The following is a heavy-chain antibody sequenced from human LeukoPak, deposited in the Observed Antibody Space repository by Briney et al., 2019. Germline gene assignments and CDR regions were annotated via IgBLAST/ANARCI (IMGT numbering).Heavy chain of an antibody. D-gene: IGHD3-10*01. Sequence: ASVKVSCKASGYTFTGYYMHWVRQAPGQGLEWMGRINPNSGGTNYAQKLQGRVTMTTDTSTSTAYMGLRSLRSDDTAVYYCARDTNVLLWFGEFNFDYWGQGTLVTVSS. V-gene: IGHV1-2*06. CDR3: ARDTNVLLWFGEFNFDY. CDR2: INPNSGGT. J-gene: IGHJ4*02. CDR1: GYTFTGYY.